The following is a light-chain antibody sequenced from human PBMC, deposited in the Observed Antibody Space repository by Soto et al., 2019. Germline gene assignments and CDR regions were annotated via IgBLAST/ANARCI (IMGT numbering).Light chain of an antibody. J-gene: IGKJ2*01. CDR1: QSVSSN. CDR2: GAS. CDR3: QQYDTLPPYT. V-gene: IGKV3-15*01. Sequence: EIVMTQSPATLSVSPGERATLSCRASQSVSSNLAWYQQKPGQAPRLLMYGASSRATGIPARFSGSGSGTEFTLTISSLQSEDFATYYCQQYDTLPPYTFGQGTKVELK.